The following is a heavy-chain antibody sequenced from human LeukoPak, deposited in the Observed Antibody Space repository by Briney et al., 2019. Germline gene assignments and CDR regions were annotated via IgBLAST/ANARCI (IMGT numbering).Heavy chain of an antibody. CDR3: AREDVSGSYYAVY. CDR1: GYTFTSYG. D-gene: IGHD3-10*01. Sequence: ASVKVSCKASGYTFTSYGISWVRQAPGQGLEWMGWISAYNGNTNYAQKLQGRVTMTTDTSTSTAYIELRRLRSDDTAVYYCAREDVSGSYYAVYWGQGTLVTVSS. CDR2: ISAYNGNT. V-gene: IGHV1-18*01. J-gene: IGHJ4*02.